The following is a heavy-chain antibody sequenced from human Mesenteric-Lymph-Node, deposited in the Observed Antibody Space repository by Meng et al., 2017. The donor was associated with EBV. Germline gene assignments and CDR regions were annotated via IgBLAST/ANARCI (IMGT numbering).Heavy chain of an antibody. CDR1: GYSFSNYG. V-gene: IGHV1-18*01. Sequence: QVQLVQSGAEVKKPGASVRVSCKPSGYSFSNYGITWVRLAPGQGLEWMGLISAYNGDTNYAQKFQGRLTVTSDTSTTTAYMELSSLRSEDTAVYYCAREGGAWGQGTLVTVSS. CDR3: AREGGA. J-gene: IGHJ5*02. CDR2: ISAYNGDT.